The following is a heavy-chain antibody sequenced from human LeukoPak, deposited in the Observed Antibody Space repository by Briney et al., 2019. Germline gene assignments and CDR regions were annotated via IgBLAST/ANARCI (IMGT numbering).Heavy chain of an antibody. V-gene: IGHV1-2*02. CDR2: INPNSGGT. D-gene: IGHD2-15*01. J-gene: IGHJ6*02. CDR1: GYTFTGYY. Sequence: ASVKVSWKASGYTFTGYYMHWVRQAPAQGLEWMGWINPNSGGTNYAQKSQGRVTMTRDTSISTAYMELSRLRSDDTAVYYCATHPNGYCSGGSCYDPGVLYGMDVWGQGTTVTVSS. CDR3: ATHPNGYCSGGSCYDPGVLYGMDV.